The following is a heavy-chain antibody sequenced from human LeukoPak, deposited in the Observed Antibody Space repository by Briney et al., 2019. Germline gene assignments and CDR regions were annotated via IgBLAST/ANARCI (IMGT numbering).Heavy chain of an antibody. CDR3: ARDLTMVRGRTDF. CDR1: GFTLSSFA. CDR2: ISYDGDNK. V-gene: IGHV3-30-3*01. D-gene: IGHD3-10*01. Sequence: PGRSLRLSCAASGFTLSSFAMHWVRQAPGKGLEWVAVISYDGDNKYYSASVRGRFTISRDNSKNTLYLHINSLRAEDTAVYYCARDLTMVRGRTDFWGQGTLVTVSS. J-gene: IGHJ4*02.